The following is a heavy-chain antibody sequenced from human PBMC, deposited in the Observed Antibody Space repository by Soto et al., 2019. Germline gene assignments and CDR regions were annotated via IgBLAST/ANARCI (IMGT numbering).Heavy chain of an antibody. V-gene: IGHV3-72*01. CDR1: GFTFSDYY. Sequence: GGSLRLSCAASGFTFSDYYMDWVRQAPAKGLEWVGRTRNRANGYTTEYAASVKGRFTISRDDSKNSLYLQMNSLRAEDTAVYYCARGDYHDTSGPFSDAFDIWGQGTMVTVSS. D-gene: IGHD3-22*01. CDR3: ARGDYHDTSGPFSDAFDI. J-gene: IGHJ3*02. CDR2: TRNRANGYTT.